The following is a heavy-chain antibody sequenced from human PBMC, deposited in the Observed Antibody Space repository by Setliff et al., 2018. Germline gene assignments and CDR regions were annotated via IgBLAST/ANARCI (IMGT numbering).Heavy chain of an antibody. V-gene: IGHV4-30-4*08. CDR1: GGSISSGDYY. D-gene: IGHD6-19*01. Sequence: SETLSLTCTVSGGSISSGDYYWSWIRQPPGKGLEWIGYIYSSGSTYYNPSLKSRVSISVDTSKNQFSLKLNSVTAADMAVYYCAREQWLDPPGYYYMDVWAKGTAVTVSS. CDR2: IYSSGST. J-gene: IGHJ6*03. CDR3: AREQWLDPPGYYYMDV.